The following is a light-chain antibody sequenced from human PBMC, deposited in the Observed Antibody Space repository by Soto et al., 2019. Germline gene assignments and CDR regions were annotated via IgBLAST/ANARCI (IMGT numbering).Light chain of an antibody. CDR1: SSDVGTYNL. Sequence: QSVLTQPASVSGSPGQSITISCTGTSSDVGTYNLVSWYQHHPGKAPKLIIFEDTKRPSRVSNRFSASKSGNTASLTISGLQAEDEAHYFCCSYAGSITFVVFGGGTKVTVL. CDR2: EDT. J-gene: IGLJ2*01. CDR3: CSYAGSITFVV. V-gene: IGLV2-23*02.